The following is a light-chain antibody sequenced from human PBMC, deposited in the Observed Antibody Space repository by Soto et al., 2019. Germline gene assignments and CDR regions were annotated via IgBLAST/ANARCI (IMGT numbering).Light chain of an antibody. Sequence: QSVLTQPASGSGSPGQSITISCTGTSSDVGGYNFVSWYLQQPGKVPKLMIYEVSKRPSGFSNRFSGSKSGNTASLTISGLQADDEADYYCCSHAGSSTYVFGTGTKVTVL. CDR1: SSDVGGYNF. CDR3: CSHAGSSTYV. CDR2: EVS. J-gene: IGLJ1*01. V-gene: IGLV2-23*02.